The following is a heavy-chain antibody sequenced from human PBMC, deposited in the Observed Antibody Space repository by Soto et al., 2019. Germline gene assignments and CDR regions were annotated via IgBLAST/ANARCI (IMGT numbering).Heavy chain of an antibody. CDR1: GVSISSSY. J-gene: IGHJ5*02. Sequence: SETLSLTCTVSGVSISSSYWSWIRQSPGTGLEWIGYIYYTGTTYYNPSLKSRVTISVDTSKNQFSLKLSSVSAADTALYYCARCSLVVVPAPGFDPWGRGTLVTVSS. D-gene: IGHD2-2*01. CDR3: ARCSLVVVPAPGFDP. CDR2: IYYTGTT. V-gene: IGHV4-59*12.